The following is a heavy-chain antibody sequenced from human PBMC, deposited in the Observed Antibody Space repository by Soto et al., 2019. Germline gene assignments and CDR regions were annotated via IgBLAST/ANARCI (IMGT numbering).Heavy chain of an antibody. CDR3: ARDYPIVNIAATFDY. CDR2: ISDDGSNK. CDR1: GFTFSSYA. V-gene: IGHV3-30-3*01. J-gene: IGHJ4*02. D-gene: IGHD6-13*01. Sequence: QVHLVESVGGVVQPGRSLRLSCAASGFTFSSYAMHWFRQAPGKGLEWVAVISDDGSNKYYADSVKGRFTISIDHSKNTLYLQMNSLRAEDTAVYYCARDYPIVNIAATFDYWGQGTLVTVSS.